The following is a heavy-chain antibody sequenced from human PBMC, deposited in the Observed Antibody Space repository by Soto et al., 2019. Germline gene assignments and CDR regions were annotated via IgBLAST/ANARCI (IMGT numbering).Heavy chain of an antibody. J-gene: IGHJ4*02. CDR2: ISSSSNTI. V-gene: IGHV3-48*01. CDR3: ARVLHHYSDSSGCFDY. CDR1: GFTLSDYG. Sequence: HPGGSLRLSCAASGFTLSDYGMNWVRQASGKGLEWVSYISSSSNTIYYADSVRGRFTISRDNAKNSLFLQMNSLRAEDTAVFYYARVLHHYSDSSGCFDYWGQGTLVTVSS. D-gene: IGHD3-22*01.